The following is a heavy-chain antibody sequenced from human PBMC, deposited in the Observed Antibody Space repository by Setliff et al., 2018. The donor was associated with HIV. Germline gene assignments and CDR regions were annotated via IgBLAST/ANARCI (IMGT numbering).Heavy chain of an antibody. CDR2: IYYIGIT. CDR3: ARDIIARTYWYFDL. Sequence: PSETLSLTCTVSGDSISRSSYYWGWIRQPPGKGLEWIGNIYYIGITNYYPSLESRVTISVDTSKNHFSLKLTSVTAADTAVYYCARDIIARTYWYFDLWGRGTLVTVSS. J-gene: IGHJ2*01. CDR1: GDSISRSSYY. V-gene: IGHV4-39*02. D-gene: IGHD1-1*01.